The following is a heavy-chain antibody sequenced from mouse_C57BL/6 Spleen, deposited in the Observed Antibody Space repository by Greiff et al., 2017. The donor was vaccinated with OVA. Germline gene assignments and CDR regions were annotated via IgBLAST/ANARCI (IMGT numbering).Heavy chain of an antibody. CDR1: GYTFTSYW. Sequence: QVQLQQPGAELVRPGSSVKLSCKASGYTFTSYWMHWVKQRPIQGLEWIGNIDPSDSETHYNQKFKDKATLTVDKSSSTAYMQLSSLTSEDSAVYYCARYGSFITTVADWYFDVWGTGTTVTVSS. CDR3: ARYGSFITTVADWYFDV. D-gene: IGHD1-1*01. J-gene: IGHJ1*03. V-gene: IGHV1-52*01. CDR2: IDPSDSET.